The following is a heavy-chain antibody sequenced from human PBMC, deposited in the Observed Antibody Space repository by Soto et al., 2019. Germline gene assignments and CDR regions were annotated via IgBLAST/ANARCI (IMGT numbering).Heavy chain of an antibody. CDR1: GFTFSGYG. J-gene: IGHJ4*02. D-gene: IGHD6-19*01. V-gene: IGHV3-30*03. CDR3: ARSYSSGWYLCDY. Sequence: PGGSLRLSCAASGFTFSGYGMHWVRQAPGKGLEWVAVISYDGSNKYYADSVKGRFTISRDNSKNTLYLQMNSLRAEDTAVYYCARSYSSGWYLCDYWGQGTLVTVSS. CDR2: ISYDGSNK.